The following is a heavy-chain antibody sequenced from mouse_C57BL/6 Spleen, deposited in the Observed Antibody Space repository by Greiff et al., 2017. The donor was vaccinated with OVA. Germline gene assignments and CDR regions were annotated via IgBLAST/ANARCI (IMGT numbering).Heavy chain of an antibody. D-gene: IGHD1-1*01. CDR2: ISDGGSYT. V-gene: IGHV5-4*03. J-gene: IGHJ4*01. CDR3: ARDPYYYGSFYAMDY. CDR1: GFTFSSYA. Sequence: EVNVVESGGGLVKPGGSLKLSCAASGFTFSSYAMSWVRQTPEKRLEWVATISDGGSYTYYPDNVKGRFTISRDNAKNNLYLQMSHLKSEDTAMYYCARDPYYYGSFYAMDYWGQGTSVTVSS.